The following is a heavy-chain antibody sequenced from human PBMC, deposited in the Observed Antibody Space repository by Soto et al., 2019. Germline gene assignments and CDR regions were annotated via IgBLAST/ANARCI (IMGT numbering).Heavy chain of an antibody. CDR3: AREGVTNYTDYYFDL. J-gene: IGHJ4*01. V-gene: IGHV3-23*01. CDR2: ISAGGGST. Sequence: GSLRLSCAASGFTLRSYAMSWVRQAPGKGLEWVSTISAGGGSTYYADSVKGRFTISSDNSKTSLYLQMDSLRPEDTAIYYCAREGVTNYTDYYFDLWGHGALVTVSS. D-gene: IGHD4-4*01. CDR1: GFTLRSYA.